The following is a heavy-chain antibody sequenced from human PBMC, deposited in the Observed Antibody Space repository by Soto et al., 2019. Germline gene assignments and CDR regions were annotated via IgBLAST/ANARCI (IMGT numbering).Heavy chain of an antibody. CDR1: GSSISTDYN. V-gene: IGHV4-38-2*02. CDR2: IHQSGST. J-gene: IGHJ4*02. D-gene: IGHD4-17*01. CDR3: AKEHLDTTVTPPSY. Sequence: SQILSLTCAVSGSSISTDYNWGWIRQPPGKGLEWIGTIHQSGSTYYSPSLKSRVTISLDTSKNQFSLKLNSVTAADSAMYYRAKEHLDTTVTPPSYWGQGTLVTVSS.